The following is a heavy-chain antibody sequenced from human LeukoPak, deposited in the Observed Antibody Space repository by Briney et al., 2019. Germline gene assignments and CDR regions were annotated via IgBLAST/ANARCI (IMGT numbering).Heavy chain of an antibody. CDR2: ISYDGSNK. D-gene: IGHD5-18*01. Sequence: GRSLRLSCAASGSTFSSYAMHWVRQAPGKGLEWVAVISYDGSNKYYADSVKGRFTISRDNSKNTLYLQMNSLRAEDTAVYYCARDRGYNYWGQGTLVTVSS. V-gene: IGHV3-30-3*01. CDR1: GSTFSSYA. J-gene: IGHJ4*02. CDR3: ARDRGYNY.